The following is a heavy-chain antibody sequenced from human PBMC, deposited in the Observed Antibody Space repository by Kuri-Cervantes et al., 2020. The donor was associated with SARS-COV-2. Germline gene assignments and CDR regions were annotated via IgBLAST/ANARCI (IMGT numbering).Heavy chain of an antibody. CDR2: ISAYNGNT. J-gene: IGHJ6*03. Sequence: ASVKVSCKASGYTFTSYGISWVRQAPGQGLEWMGWISAYNGNTNYAQKLQGRVTMTTDTSTSTAYMELRSLRSDDTAVYYCAREEDTAMVRYYYYMDVWGKGTTVTVSS. D-gene: IGHD5-18*01. V-gene: IGHV1-18*01. CDR3: AREEDTAMVRYYYYMDV. CDR1: GYTFTSYG.